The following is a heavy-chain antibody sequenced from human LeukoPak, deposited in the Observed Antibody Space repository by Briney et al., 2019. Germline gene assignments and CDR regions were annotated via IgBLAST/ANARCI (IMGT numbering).Heavy chain of an antibody. CDR3: AKDLWFGEDQYYYYMDV. CDR2: ISGSGGST. D-gene: IGHD3-10*01. Sequence: GGSLRLSCAASGFTCSSYAMSWVRQAPGKGLEWVSAISGSGGSTYYADSVKGRFTISRDNSKNTLYLQMHSLRAEDTAVYYCAKDLWFGEDQYYYYMDVWGKGTTVTVSS. V-gene: IGHV3-23*01. J-gene: IGHJ6*03. CDR1: GFTCSSYA.